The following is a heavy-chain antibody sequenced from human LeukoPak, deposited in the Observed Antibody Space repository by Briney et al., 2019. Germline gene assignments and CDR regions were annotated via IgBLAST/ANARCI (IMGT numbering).Heavy chain of an antibody. V-gene: IGHV3-23*01. CDR2: ISGSGGST. CDR1: RFTFSSYA. D-gene: IGHD6-19*01. J-gene: IGHJ4*02. Sequence: GGSLRLSCAASRFTFSSYAMSWVRQAPGKGLEWVSTISGSGGSTYYADSVKGRFTISRDNSKNTLYLQMNSLRVEDTAVYYCAKARGWLYDYWGQGTLVTVSS. CDR3: AKARGWLYDY.